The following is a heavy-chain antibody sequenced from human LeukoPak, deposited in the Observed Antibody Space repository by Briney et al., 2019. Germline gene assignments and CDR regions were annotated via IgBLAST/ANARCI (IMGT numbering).Heavy chain of an antibody. CDR2: ITSSSGTI. D-gene: IGHD5-12*01. CDR3: ARTPSGYDFDY. CDR1: GFAFSRYS. V-gene: IGHV3-48*02. J-gene: IGHJ4*02. Sequence: PGGSLRLSCAASGFAFSRYSMNWVRQAPGKGPEWVSYITSSSGTIYYADSVKGRFTISRDNAKNSLNLQMNSLRDEDTAVYYCARTPSGYDFDYWGQGALVTVSS.